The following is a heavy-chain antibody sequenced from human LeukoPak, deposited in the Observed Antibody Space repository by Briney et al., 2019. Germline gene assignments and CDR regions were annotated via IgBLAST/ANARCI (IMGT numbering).Heavy chain of an antibody. CDR1: GGSISSGDHY. V-gene: IGHV4-61*08. CDR3: ARYLWSGYYLPSSIDAFDI. CDR2: IYYSGST. J-gene: IGHJ3*02. Sequence: SETLSLPCTVSGGSISSGDHYWSWIRQPPGKGLEWIGDIYYSGSTNYNPSLKSRVTISVDTSKNQFSLKLSSVTAADTAVYYCARYLWSGYYLPSSIDAFDIWGQGTIVTVSS. D-gene: IGHD3-3*01.